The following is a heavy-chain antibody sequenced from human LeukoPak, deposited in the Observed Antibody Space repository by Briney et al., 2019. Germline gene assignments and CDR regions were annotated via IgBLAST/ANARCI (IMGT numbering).Heavy chain of an antibody. D-gene: IGHD3-10*01. V-gene: IGHV3-74*01. CDR1: GFTFSSYW. CDR2: INSDGSST. CDR3: ARDGTVRGVITPFDY. Sequence: GGSLRLSCVASGFTFSSYWMHWVRQAPGKGLVWVSRINSDGSSTSYADSVKGRFTISRDNAKNTLYLQMNSLRAEDTAVYYCARDGTVRGVITPFDYWGQGTLVTVSS. J-gene: IGHJ4*02.